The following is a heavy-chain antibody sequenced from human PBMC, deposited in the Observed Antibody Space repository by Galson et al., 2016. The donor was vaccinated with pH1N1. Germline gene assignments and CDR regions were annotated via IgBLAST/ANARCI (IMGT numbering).Heavy chain of an antibody. CDR2: ISTSKGNT. J-gene: IGHJ4*02. D-gene: IGHD1-1*01. CDR1: GYTFTTFG. V-gene: IGHV1-18*01. CDR3: ARDQNWNLDD. Sequence: SVKVSCKASGYTFTTFGISWVRQAPGKGLEWLGWISTSKGNTKNAQRLLDRVTMTRDTSTSTVFMELTSLRSDDTAIYYCARDQNWNLDDWGQGTLVTVSS.